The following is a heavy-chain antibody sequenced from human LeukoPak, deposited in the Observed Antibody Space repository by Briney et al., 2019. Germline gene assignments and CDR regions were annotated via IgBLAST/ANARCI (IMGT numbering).Heavy chain of an antibody. D-gene: IGHD3-16*01. CDR3: ARARSAFNAFDI. CDR1: GFTFRTYS. V-gene: IGHV3-48*04. J-gene: IGHJ3*02. CDR2: ISSSSSNI. Sequence: GGSLRLSCAASGFTFRTYSMNWVRQAPGKGLEWVSYISSSSSNIYYADSVRGRFTISRDNAKNSLYLQMNSLRVEDTAVYYCARARSAFNAFDIWGQGTMVTVSS.